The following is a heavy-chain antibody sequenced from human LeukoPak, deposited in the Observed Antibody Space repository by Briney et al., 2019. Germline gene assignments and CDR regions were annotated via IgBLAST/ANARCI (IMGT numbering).Heavy chain of an antibody. CDR3: ARYSSAWFDP. D-gene: IGHD6-25*01. J-gene: IGHJ5*02. Sequence: SETLSLTCTVSGGSISSRGYYWGWIRQPPGKGMEWIGHIYYSGSTYYNPSLKSRVTISVDTSKNQFSLKLISVTAADTAVYNCARYSSAWFDPWGQGTLVTVSS. CDR1: GGSISSRGYY. CDR2: IYYSGST. V-gene: IGHV4-39*01.